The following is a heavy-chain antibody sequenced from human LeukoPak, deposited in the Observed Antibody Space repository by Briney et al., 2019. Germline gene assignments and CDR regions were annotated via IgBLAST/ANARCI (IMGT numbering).Heavy chain of an antibody. CDR1: GGSISSGGYY. Sequence: MSSQTLSLTCTVSGGSISSGGYYWSWIRQHPGKGLEWIGYIYYSGSTYYNPSLKSRVTISVDTSKNQFSLKLSSVTAADTAVYYCARGRSDYYDSSGYYLLDYWGQGTLVTVSS. D-gene: IGHD3-22*01. V-gene: IGHV4-31*03. J-gene: IGHJ4*02. CDR3: ARGRSDYYDSSGYYLLDY. CDR2: IYYSGST.